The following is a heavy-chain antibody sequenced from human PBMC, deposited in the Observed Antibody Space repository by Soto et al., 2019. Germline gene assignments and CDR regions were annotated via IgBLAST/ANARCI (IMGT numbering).Heavy chain of an antibody. D-gene: IGHD6-19*01. J-gene: IGHJ4*02. CDR3: ARASWDSSGWYLGY. CDR2: SYHSGST. V-gene: IGHV4-4*02. CDR1: GGSISSSNW. Sequence: QVQLQESGPGLEKPSGTLSLTCADSGGSISSSNWWSWVRQPPGKRQEWIGESYHSGSTNYNPSLKSRVTISVDKSKNQFSLKLSSVTAADTAVYYCARASWDSSGWYLGYWGQGTLVTVSS.